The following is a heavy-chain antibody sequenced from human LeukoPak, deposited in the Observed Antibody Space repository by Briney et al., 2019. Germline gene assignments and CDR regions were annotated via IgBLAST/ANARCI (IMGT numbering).Heavy chain of an antibody. CDR2: ISSSSSYI. D-gene: IGHD3-9*01. CDR3: ASLTYYDILTGYRAFDY. J-gene: IGHJ4*02. CDR1: GFTFSSYS. V-gene: IGHV3-21*01. Sequence: PGGSLRLSCAASGFTFSSYSMNWVRQAPGKGLEWVSFISSSSSYIYYADSVKGRFTISRDNAKNSLYLQMNSLRAEDTAVYYCASLTYYDILTGYRAFDYWGQGTLVTVSS.